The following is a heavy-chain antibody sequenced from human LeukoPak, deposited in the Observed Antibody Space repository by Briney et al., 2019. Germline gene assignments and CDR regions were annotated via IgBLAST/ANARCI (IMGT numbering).Heavy chain of an antibody. D-gene: IGHD3-16*01. CDR2: TNPGDSDT. J-gene: IGHJ4*02. CDR3: ARGGLRPAYHFDY. V-gene: IGHV5-51*01. Sequence: GESLKISCKGSGYSFTSYWIGWVRQMPGKGLEWLGSTNPGDSDTRYSPSFQGHVTISADKSITTAYLQWSSLGASDTAMYYCARGGLRPAYHFDYWGPGTLVIVSS. CDR1: GYSFTSYW.